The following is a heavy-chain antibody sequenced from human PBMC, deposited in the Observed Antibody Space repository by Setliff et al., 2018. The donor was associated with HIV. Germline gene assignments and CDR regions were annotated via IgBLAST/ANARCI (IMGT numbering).Heavy chain of an antibody. D-gene: IGHD2-2*01. Sequence: SETLSLTCTVSGDSITGRWLSWIRQPPGKGLEWTGNIYHNGFANYNPTLKSRLTISVDTSKNQVSLTLSSVTPADTAVYYCARHICGTTACYAVDVWGPGTMVTVSS. CDR3: ARHICGTTACYAVDV. CDR1: GDSITGRW. CDR2: IYHNGFA. J-gene: IGHJ3*01. V-gene: IGHV4-59*11.